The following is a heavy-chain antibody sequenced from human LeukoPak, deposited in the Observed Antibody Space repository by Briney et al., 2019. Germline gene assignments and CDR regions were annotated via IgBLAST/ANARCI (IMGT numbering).Heavy chain of an antibody. J-gene: IGHJ5*02. CDR1: GGSISSSSYY. D-gene: IGHD6-13*01. CDR2: IYYSGST. Sequence: SETLSLTCTVSGGSISSSSYYWGWIRQPPGKGLEWIGSIYYSGSTYYNPSLKSRVTISVDTSTNQFSLKLSSVTAADTAVYYCARHVGIAAAGTGWFDPWGQGTLVTVSS. CDR3: ARHVGIAAAGTGWFDP. V-gene: IGHV4-39*01.